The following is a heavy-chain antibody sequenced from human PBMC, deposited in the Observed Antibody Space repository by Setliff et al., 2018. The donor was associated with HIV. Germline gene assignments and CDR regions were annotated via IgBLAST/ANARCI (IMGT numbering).Heavy chain of an antibody. J-gene: IGHJ6*02. V-gene: IGHV3-21*01. Sequence: LRLSCAASGFTFSSYSMNWVRQAPGKGLEWVSSISSSSSYIYYADSVKGRFTISRDNAKNSLYLQMNSLRAEDTAVYYCARDPQSKTYYDFWTLSYRSYYYYNMDVWGRGTTVTVSS. CDR3: ARDPQSKTYYDFWTLSYRSYYYYNMDV. CDR2: ISSSSSYI. D-gene: IGHD3-3*01. CDR1: GFTFSSYS.